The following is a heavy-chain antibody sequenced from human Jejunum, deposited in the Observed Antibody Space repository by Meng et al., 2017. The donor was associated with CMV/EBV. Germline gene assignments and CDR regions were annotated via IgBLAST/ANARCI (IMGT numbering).Heavy chain of an antibody. Sequence: SGFEFRNYWMSWVRQAPGKGLEWLGRIKSKSDGAKTDYPAPLKGRVTISRDDSRNTLYLEMNALTTEDTGVYYCATSGLNYYGIDVWGQGTTVTVSS. D-gene: IGHD3/OR15-3a*01. CDR3: ATSGLNYYGIDV. CDR2: IKSKSDGAKT. V-gene: IGHV3-15*05. J-gene: IGHJ6*02. CDR1: GFEFRNYW.